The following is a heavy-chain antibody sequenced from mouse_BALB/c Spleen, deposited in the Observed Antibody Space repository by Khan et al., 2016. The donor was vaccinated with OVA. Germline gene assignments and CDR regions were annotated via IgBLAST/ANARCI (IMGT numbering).Heavy chain of an antibody. CDR1: GYTFTNYW. D-gene: IGHD1-1*01. V-gene: IGHV1S41*01. Sequence: DLVKPGASVKLSCKASGYTFTNYWINWIKQRPGQGLEWIGRIAPGSGSTSYNEMFTDKTTLTVVTSSSTAYIQLISLSSEDSAVYFCARSNYYGRGLYAMDYWGQGTSVAVSS. CDR2: IAPGSGST. CDR3: ARSNYYGRGLYAMDY. J-gene: IGHJ4*01.